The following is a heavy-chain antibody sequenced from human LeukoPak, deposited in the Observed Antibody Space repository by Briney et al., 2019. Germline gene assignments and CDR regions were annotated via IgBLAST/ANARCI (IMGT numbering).Heavy chain of an antibody. CDR2: ISGSGGST. CDR1: GFTFSSYA. V-gene: IGHV3-23*01. CDR3: AKLYCSGGSCYLFYFDY. J-gene: IGHJ4*02. Sequence: GGSPRLSCAASGFTFSSYAMSWVRQAPGKGLEWVSAISGSGGSTYYADSVKGRFTISRDNSKNTLYLQMNSLRAEDTAVYYCAKLYCSGGSCYLFYFDYWGQGTLVTVSS. D-gene: IGHD2-15*01.